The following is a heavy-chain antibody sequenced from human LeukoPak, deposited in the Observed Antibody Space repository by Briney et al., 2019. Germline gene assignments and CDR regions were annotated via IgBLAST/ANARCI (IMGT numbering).Heavy chain of an antibody. CDR2: ISGSGGEI. J-gene: IGHJ4*02. CDR1: GFTFSSYA. CDR3: ATYRQVLLPFES. D-gene: IGHD2-8*02. Sequence: GGSLRLSCAASGFTFSSYAMSWVRQAPGKGLEWVSTISGSGGEIHYADSVRGRFTISRDNSKSTLSLQMNSLRAEDTAIYYCATYRQVLLPFESWGQGTLVTVSS. V-gene: IGHV3-23*01.